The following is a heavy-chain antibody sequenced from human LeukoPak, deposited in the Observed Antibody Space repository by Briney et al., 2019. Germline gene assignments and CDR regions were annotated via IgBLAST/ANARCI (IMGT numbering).Heavy chain of an antibody. CDR1: GYTFTSYG. CDR3: ARVDTAMVNGEDQVGLMDY. D-gene: IGHD5-18*01. Sequence: ASVKVSCKASGYTFTSYGISWVRQAPGQGLEWMGWISAYNGNTNYAQKLQGRVTMTTDTSTSTAYMELSSLRSEDTAVYYCARVDTAMVNGEDQVGLMDYWGQGTLVTVSS. V-gene: IGHV1-18*01. J-gene: IGHJ4*02. CDR2: ISAYNGNT.